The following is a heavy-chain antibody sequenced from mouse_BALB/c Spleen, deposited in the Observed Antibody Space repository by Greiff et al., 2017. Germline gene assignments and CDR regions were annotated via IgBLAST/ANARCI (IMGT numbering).Heavy chain of an antibody. CDR2: ISSGGST. Sequence: EVKVVESGGGLVKPGGSLKLSCAASGFTFSSYAMSWVRQTPEKRLEWVASISSGGSTYYPDSVKGRFTISRDNARNILYLQMSSLRSEDTAMYYCARDGYYGYAMGYWGQGASVPVSS. CDR1: GFTFSSYA. D-gene: IGHD2-3*01. V-gene: IGHV5-6-5*01. J-gene: IGHJ4*01. CDR3: ARDGYYGYAMGY.